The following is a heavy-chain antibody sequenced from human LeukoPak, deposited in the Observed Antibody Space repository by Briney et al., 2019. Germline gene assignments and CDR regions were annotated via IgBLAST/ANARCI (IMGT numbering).Heavy chain of an antibody. J-gene: IGHJ6*04. V-gene: IGHV3-9*01. CDR1: GFTFSNYW. CDR3: AKEAYYGSGSHYGMDV. D-gene: IGHD3-10*01. Sequence: GGSLRLSCAASGFTFSNYWMSWVRQAPGKGLEWVSGISWNSGSIGYADSVKGRFTISRDNAKNSLYLQMNSLRAEDTALYYCAKEAYYGSGSHYGMDVWGKGTTVTVSS. CDR2: ISWNSGSI.